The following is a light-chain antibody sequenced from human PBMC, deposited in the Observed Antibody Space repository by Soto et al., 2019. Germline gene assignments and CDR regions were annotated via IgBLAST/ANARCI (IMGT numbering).Light chain of an antibody. CDR1: QSIGRN. J-gene: IGKJ5*01. CDR3: QQRFDWPKIT. V-gene: IGKV1-39*01. Sequence: EIQISRSAASLSASVVDRGTISCLASQSIGRNLNWYQQKPGKAPTLLMFTSSNLQSGVPSRFSGSGSGTDFILTISSLEPEDFGVFYCQQRFDWPKITFDQGTRLEIK. CDR2: TSS.